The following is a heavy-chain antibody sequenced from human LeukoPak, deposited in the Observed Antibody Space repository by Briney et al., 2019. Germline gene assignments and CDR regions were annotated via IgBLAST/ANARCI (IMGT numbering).Heavy chain of an antibody. D-gene: IGHD1-26*01. CDR2: INPNSGGT. CDR1: GYTFTSYD. V-gene: IGHV1-2*02. CDR3: ARGFPGEVGATAGTGFP. Sequence: ASVKVSCKASGYTFTSYDINWVRQAPGQGLEWMGWINPNSGGTNYAQKFQGRVTMTRDTSISTAYMELSRLRSDDTAVYYCARGFPGEVGATAGTGFPWGQGTLVTVSS. J-gene: IGHJ5*02.